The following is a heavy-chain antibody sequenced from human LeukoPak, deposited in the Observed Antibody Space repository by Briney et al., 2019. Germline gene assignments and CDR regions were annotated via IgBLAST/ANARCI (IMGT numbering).Heavy chain of an antibody. V-gene: IGHV1-2*02. J-gene: IGHJ4*02. CDR3: GSGQWLVGVFY. D-gene: IGHD6-19*01. CDR1: GHTFTGYY. Sequence: ASVKVSCKASGHTFTGYYMHWVRQAPGQGLEWLGWINPNSGVTNYAQKFQGRITMTRDTSITTVYMELSSLTSDDTAVYYCGSGQWLVGVFYWGQGTPVTVSS. CDR2: INPNSGVT.